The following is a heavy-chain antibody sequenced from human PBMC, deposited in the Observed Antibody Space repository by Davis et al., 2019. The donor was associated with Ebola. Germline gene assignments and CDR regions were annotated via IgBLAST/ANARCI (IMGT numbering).Heavy chain of an antibody. J-gene: IGHJ4*02. CDR2: IGVGGDIT. D-gene: IGHD1-14*01. CDR1: GFTFNNYA. Sequence: GESLKISCAASGFTFNNYAMTWVRQAPGKGLEWVSGIGVGGDITYYADSVKGRFTISRDNSKNTLYLQMNSLRAEDTAVYYCARYFDYWGQGTLVTVSS. V-gene: IGHV3-23*01. CDR3: ARYFDY.